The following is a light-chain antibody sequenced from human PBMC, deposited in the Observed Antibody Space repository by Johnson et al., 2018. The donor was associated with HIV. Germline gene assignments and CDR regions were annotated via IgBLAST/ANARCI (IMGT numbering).Light chain of an antibody. Sequence: QSVLTQPPSVSAAPGQKVTIPCSGSSSNIGNNYASWYQQVPGTAPKLLIYDNHKRPSGIPARFSGSTSGTSATLGITGLQTGDEADYYCGTWDNSLSAGVFGTGTKVTVL. CDR2: DNH. CDR3: GTWDNSLSAGV. V-gene: IGLV1-51*01. J-gene: IGLJ1*01. CDR1: SSNIGNNY.